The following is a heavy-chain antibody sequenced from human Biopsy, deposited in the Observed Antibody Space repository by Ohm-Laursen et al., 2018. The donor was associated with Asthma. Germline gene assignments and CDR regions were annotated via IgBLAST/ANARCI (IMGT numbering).Heavy chain of an antibody. V-gene: IGHV3-23*01. CDR1: GFTFSNYA. J-gene: IGHJ6*02. CDR2: ISGGGGGT. Sequence: SLRLSCTASGFTFSNYAMTWVRQAPGKGLEWVSAISGGGGGTKYADSVKGRFTISRDNSKNTLSLLMSSLRAEDTALYYCAKDLSKAVGGSNDYYYGMDVWGQGTTVTVAS. D-gene: IGHD6-19*01. CDR3: AKDLSKAVGGSNDYYYGMDV.